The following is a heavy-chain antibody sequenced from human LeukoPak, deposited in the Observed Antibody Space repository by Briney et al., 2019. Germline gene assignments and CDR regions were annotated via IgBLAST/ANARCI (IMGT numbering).Heavy chain of an antibody. V-gene: IGHV4-61*10. CDR1: GGSISSGSYY. Sequence: SETLSLTCTVSGGSISSGSYYWSWIRQPAGKGLEWIGYIYYSGSTNYNPSLKSRVTISVDTSKNQFSLKLSSVTAADTAVYYCAGNDISQDGAFDIWGQGTMVTVSS. CDR3: AGNDISQDGAFDI. CDR2: IYYSGST. J-gene: IGHJ3*02. D-gene: IGHD3-9*01.